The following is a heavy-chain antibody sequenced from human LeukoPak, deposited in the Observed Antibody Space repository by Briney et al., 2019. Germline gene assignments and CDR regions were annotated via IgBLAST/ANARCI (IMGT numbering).Heavy chain of an antibody. Sequence: PSXTLSLTCTVSGGSISSYYWSWIRQPPGKGLEWIGYIYYSGSTNYNPSLKSRVTISVDTSKNQFSLKLSSVTAADTAVYYCARSTYDYEDYWGQGTLVTVSS. D-gene: IGHD4-17*01. CDR2: IYYSGST. CDR1: GGSISSYY. CDR3: ARSTYDYEDY. V-gene: IGHV4-59*01. J-gene: IGHJ4*02.